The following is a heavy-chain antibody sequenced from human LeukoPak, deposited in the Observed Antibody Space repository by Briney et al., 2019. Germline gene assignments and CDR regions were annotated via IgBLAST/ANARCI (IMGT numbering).Heavy chain of an antibody. J-gene: IGHJ6*02. Sequence: ASVTVSCKASGYSFTSHGISWVRQAPGQGLEWMGWISPYNGNTNYAQKVQGRVTMTTDTSTSTAYMELRSLRYDDTAVYYCARDQDYSNFYYYGMDVWGQGSTVTVSS. CDR3: ARDQDYSNFYYYGMDV. D-gene: IGHD4-11*01. CDR2: ISPYNGNT. V-gene: IGHV1-18*01. CDR1: GYSFTSHG.